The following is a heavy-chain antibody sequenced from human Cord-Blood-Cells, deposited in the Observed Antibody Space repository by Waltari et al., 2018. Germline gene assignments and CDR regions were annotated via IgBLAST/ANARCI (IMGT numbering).Heavy chain of an antibody. CDR3: ARHGEELGRLFDY. D-gene: IGHD7-27*01. Sequence: EVQLVQSGAEVKKPGESLKISCKGSGYSFTSYWIGWVRQMPGKGLEWMGFIYPGESVTMTSPSFQGKVTISADKSISTAYLQWSSRKASDTAMYYCARHGEELGRLFDYWGQGTLVTVSS. V-gene: IGHV5-51*01. CDR2: IYPGESVT. CDR1: GYSFTSYW. J-gene: IGHJ4*02.